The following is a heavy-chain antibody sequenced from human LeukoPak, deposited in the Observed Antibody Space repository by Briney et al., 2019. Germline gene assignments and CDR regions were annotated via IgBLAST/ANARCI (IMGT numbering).Heavy chain of an antibody. CDR1: GFTFRLYP. J-gene: IGHJ5*02. Sequence: GGSLRLSCAAWGFTFRLYPMTWVRQAPGKGLEWVASITSRALHIYHADSVKGRFTISRDDAKNSLYLQLNSLRAEDTALYYCARDAGGLELPWFDPWGQGTLVIVSS. CDR2: ITSRALHI. CDR3: ARDAGGLELPWFDP. V-gene: IGHV3-21*04. D-gene: IGHD1-7*01.